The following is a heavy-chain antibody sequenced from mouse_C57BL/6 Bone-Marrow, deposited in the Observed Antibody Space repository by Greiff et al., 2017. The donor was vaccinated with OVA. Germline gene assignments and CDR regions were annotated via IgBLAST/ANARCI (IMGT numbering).Heavy chain of an antibody. CDR3: ARRGIYDGYLYYFDY. CDR2: IYPRSGNT. J-gene: IGHJ2*01. V-gene: IGHV1-81*01. CDR1: GYTFTSYG. Sequence: VKLQESGAELARPGASVKLSCKASGYTFTSYGISWVKQRTGQGLEWIGEIYPRSGNTYYNEKFKGKATLTADKSSSTAYMELRSLTSEDSAVYFCARRGIYDGYLYYFDYWGQGTTLTVSS. D-gene: IGHD2-3*01.